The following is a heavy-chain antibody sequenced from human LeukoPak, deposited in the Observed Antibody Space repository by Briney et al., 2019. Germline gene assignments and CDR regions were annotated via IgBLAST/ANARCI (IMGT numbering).Heavy chain of an antibody. D-gene: IGHD1-26*01. CDR1: GFGFSNSW. V-gene: IGHV3-74*01. Sequence: GGSLRLSCAASGFGFSNSWMHWVRQAPGKGLVWVSRINSDGTTTYYADSVKGRFTISRDNAKNSLYLQMNSLRAEDTALYYCAKDISVGATPYYFDSWGQGTLVTVSS. CDR2: INSDGTTT. CDR3: AKDISVGATPYYFDS. J-gene: IGHJ4*02.